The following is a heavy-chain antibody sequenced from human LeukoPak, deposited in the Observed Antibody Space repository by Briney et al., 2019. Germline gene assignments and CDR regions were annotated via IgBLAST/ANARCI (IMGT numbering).Heavy chain of an antibody. CDR2: ISGSGGST. D-gene: IGHD6-19*01. V-gene: IGHV3-23*01. J-gene: IGHJ4*02. Sequence: GGSLRLSCVASGFTFSSYARSWVRQGPGKGLEWVSGISGSGGSTYYADSVKGRFTISRDNSKNTLFLQMNSLRAEDTAVYYCAKETYSSGWYPYFDYWGQGTLVTVSS. CDR1: GFTFSSYA. CDR3: AKETYSSGWYPYFDY.